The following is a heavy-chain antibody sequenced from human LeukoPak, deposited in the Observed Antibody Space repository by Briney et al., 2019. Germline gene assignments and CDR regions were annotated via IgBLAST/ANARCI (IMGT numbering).Heavy chain of an antibody. CDR1: GFTFSSYS. CDR2: IRSKTHGGTT. V-gene: IGHV3-49*04. J-gene: IGHJ4*02. Sequence: PGGSLRLSCAASGFTFSSYSMNWVRQAPGKGLEWVGFIRSKTHGGTTEYAAPVKGRFSISRDDSKRIAYLQMNSLKTEDTAVYYCTRDGIPETNWSGYYIDYWGQGSLVTVSS. CDR3: TRDGIPETNWSGYYIDY. D-gene: IGHD3-3*01.